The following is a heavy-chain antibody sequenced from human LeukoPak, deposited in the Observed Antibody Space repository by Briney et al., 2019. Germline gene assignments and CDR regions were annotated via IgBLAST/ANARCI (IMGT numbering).Heavy chain of an antibody. CDR3: SRDVHNLVGGISH. CDR2: INASGGNT. D-gene: IGHD2-21*01. CDR1: GYTFSSEY. Sequence: GGSLRLSCAASGYTFSSEYMHWVRQAPGKGLEWISTINASGGNTHYAHPLKGRVTISRDNSKNTLYMHMNSLRSQDTAVYYCSRDVHNLVGGISHWGRGTLVTV. V-gene: IGHV3-23*01. J-gene: IGHJ4*02.